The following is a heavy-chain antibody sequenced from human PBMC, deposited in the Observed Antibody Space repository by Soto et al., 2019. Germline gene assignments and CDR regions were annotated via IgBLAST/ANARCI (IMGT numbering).Heavy chain of an antibody. D-gene: IGHD2-2*01. J-gene: IGHJ6*02. V-gene: IGHV1-69*01. CDR3: ARVGSCLSSSCLYYGMDV. CDR1: GGNFNNYA. CDR2: IIPIIDTT. Sequence: QVQLVQSGAEVKKPGSSVKVSCKASGGNFNNYAISWVRQAPAQGLQWMGGIIPIIDTTHYAQKLQGRVTITADEATSTPYMELRSLRSEDTAVYYCARVGSCLSSSCLYYGMDVWGQGTTVIVSS.